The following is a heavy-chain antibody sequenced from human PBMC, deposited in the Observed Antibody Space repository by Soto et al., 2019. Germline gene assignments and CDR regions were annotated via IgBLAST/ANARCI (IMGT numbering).Heavy chain of an antibody. J-gene: IGHJ6*02. V-gene: IGHV1-69*13. Sequence: ASVKVSCKASGGTFSNYAISWVRQAPGQGLEWMGGIIPIFGTANYAQKFQGRVTITADESTSTAYMELSSLRSEDTAVYYCARDWAQGTVATDYGMAVWGQGTTVTVSS. CDR1: GGTFSNYA. D-gene: IGHD5-12*01. CDR2: IIPIFGTA. CDR3: ARDWAQGTVATDYGMAV.